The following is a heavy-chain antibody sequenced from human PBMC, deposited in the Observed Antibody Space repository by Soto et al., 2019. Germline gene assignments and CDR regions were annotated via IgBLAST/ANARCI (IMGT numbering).Heavy chain of an antibody. Sequence: GGSLRLSCAASGFTFSSYGMHWVRQAPGKGLEWVAVISYDGSNKYYADSVKGRFTISRDNSKNTLYLQMNSLRAEDTAVYYCAKVTYYYDSSGYSLFDYWGQRSLVTGSA. V-gene: IGHV3-30*18. CDR2: ISYDGSNK. CDR1: GFTFSSYG. D-gene: IGHD3-22*01. J-gene: IGHJ4*02. CDR3: AKVTYYYDSSGYSLFDY.